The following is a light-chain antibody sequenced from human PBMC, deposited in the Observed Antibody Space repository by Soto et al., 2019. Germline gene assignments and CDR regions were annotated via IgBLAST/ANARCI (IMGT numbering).Light chain of an antibody. CDR3: QQYESYWT. CDR2: KAS. V-gene: IGKV1-5*03. Sequence: IHMTQSPSTLSGSGGDRVTITCRASQSISGWFAWYQQKPGKAPKLLIYKASSLESGVPSRFSGSGSGTEFTLTISSLQPDDFGSYYCQQYESYWTFGQGTKVDNK. J-gene: IGKJ1*01. CDR1: QSISGW.